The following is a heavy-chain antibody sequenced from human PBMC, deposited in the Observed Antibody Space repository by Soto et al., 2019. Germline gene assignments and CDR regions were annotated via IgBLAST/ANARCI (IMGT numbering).Heavy chain of an antibody. CDR2: IIPIFGTA. D-gene: IGHD5-12*01. J-gene: IGHJ5*02. V-gene: IGHV1-69*13. CDR1: GGTFSSYA. Sequence: SVKVSCKASGGTFSSYAISWVRQAPGQGLEWMGGIIPIFGTANYAQKFQGRVTITADESTSTAYMELSSLRAEDTAVYYCERVRIVATIPQWFDPWGQGTLVTVS. CDR3: ERVRIVATIPQWFDP.